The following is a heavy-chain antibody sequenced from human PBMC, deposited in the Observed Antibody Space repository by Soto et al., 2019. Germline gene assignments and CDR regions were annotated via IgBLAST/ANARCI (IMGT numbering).Heavy chain of an antibody. Sequence: GGSLRLSCAASGFTFSSYAMHWVRQAPGKGLEWMAVISYDGSNKYYADSVKGRFTISRDNSKNTLYLQMNSLRAEDTAVYYCARDHLRPTTYAFDIWGQGTMVTVS. D-gene: IGHD4-17*01. V-gene: IGHV3-30-3*01. CDR2: ISYDGSNK. CDR1: GFTFSSYA. CDR3: ARDHLRPTTYAFDI. J-gene: IGHJ3*02.